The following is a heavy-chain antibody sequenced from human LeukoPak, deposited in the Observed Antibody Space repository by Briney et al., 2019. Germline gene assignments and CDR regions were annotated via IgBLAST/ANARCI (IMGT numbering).Heavy chain of an antibody. Sequence: SETLSLTCAVYGGSLSGYYWSWIRQSPGKGLEWIGEINNSGSTNYNPSLKSRVTISADTSKNQFSLKLSSVTAADTAVYYCARQGVSSWAKYFQQWGQGTLVTVSS. CDR3: ARQGVSSWAKYFQQ. V-gene: IGHV4-34*01. D-gene: IGHD2-2*01. J-gene: IGHJ1*01. CDR2: INNSGST. CDR1: GGSLSGYY.